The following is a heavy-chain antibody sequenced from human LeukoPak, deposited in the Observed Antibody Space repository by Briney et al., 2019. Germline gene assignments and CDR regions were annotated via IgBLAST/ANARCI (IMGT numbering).Heavy chain of an antibody. CDR2: ISASGAST. J-gene: IGHJ4*02. CDR1: GFTFTNFA. CDR3: GRGSSDNSYSVAGN. D-gene: IGHD3-22*01. V-gene: IGHV3-23*01. Sequence: GGSLRLSCAASGFTFTNFAMIWVRQAPGKGLEWVSVISASGASTYYADSVKGRFIISRDNSKKTLFLQMNSLRAQDTAVYYCGRGSSDNSYSVAGNWGQGTLVTVSS.